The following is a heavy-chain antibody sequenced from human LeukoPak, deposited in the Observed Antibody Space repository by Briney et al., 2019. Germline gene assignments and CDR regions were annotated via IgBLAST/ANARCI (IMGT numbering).Heavy chain of an antibody. J-gene: IGHJ6*02. CDR1: GFTFSSYT. D-gene: IGHD1-1*01. CDR3: ATRSTTGTSYYYYYYGMDV. CDR2: INGSGGST. Sequence: GGSLRLSCAASGFTFSSYTMSWVRQAPGKGLEWVSAINGSGGSTYYADSVKGRFTISRDNSKNTLYLQMNSLRAEDTAVYYCATRSTTGTSYYYYYYGMDVWGQGTTVTVSS. V-gene: IGHV3-23*01.